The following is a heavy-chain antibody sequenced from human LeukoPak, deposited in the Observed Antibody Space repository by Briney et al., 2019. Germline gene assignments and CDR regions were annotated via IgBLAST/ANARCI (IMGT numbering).Heavy chain of an antibody. CDR2: IYHSGST. CDR1: GYSISSGYY. CDR3: ARALREYQLLSFDY. D-gene: IGHD2-2*01. Sequence: PSETLSLTCAVSGYSISSGYYWGWIRQPPGKGREWIGSIYHSGSTYYNPSLKSRVTISVDTSKNQFSLKLSSVTAADTAVYYCARALREYQLLSFDYWRQDTLDTVSS. J-gene: IGHJ4*02. V-gene: IGHV4-38-2*01.